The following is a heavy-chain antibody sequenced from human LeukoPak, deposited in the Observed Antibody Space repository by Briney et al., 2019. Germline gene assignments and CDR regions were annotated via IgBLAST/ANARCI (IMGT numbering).Heavy chain of an antibody. D-gene: IGHD1-7*01. J-gene: IGHJ4*02. V-gene: IGHV4-39*01. CDR1: GGSISSSSYY. Sequence: SETLSLTCTVSGGSISSSSYYWGWIRQPPGKGLEWIGSIYYSGSTYYNPSLKSRVTISVDTSKNQFSLKLSSVTAADTAVYYCARHLSFGELRPSLYYLDYWGQGTLVTVSS. CDR3: ARHLSFGELRPSLYYLDY. CDR2: IYYSGST.